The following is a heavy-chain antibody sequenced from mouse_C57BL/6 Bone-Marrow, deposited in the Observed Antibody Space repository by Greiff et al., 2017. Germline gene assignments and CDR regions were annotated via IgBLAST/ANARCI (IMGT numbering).Heavy chain of an antibody. Sequence: VQLQQPGAELVKPGASVKLSCKASGYTFPSYWMHWVKQRPGRGLEWIGRIDPNSGGTKYNEKFKSQATLTVDKPSSTAYMQLSSLTSEDSAVYYCAITTASPYYAMDYWGQGTSVTVSS. CDR1: GYTFPSYW. CDR2: IDPNSGGT. J-gene: IGHJ4*01. D-gene: IGHD1-2*01. V-gene: IGHV1-72*01. CDR3: AITTASPYYAMDY.